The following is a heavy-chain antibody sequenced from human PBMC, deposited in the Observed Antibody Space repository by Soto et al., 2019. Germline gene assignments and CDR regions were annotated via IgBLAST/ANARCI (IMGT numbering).Heavy chain of an antibody. V-gene: IGHV3-30*03. CDR3: ARGPSYSDSYFDH. CDR1: EFTFSNYA. Sequence: QVQLVESGGGAVQPGGSRRLSCAASEFTFSNYAMHWVRQAPGKGLQWLAVISYDGNNKYYADSVEGRFTISSDNSKNTVYRQMNSLRLEDTAVYYCARGPSYSDSYFDHWGQGTLVTVSS. D-gene: IGHD4-17*01. J-gene: IGHJ4*02. CDR2: ISYDGNNK.